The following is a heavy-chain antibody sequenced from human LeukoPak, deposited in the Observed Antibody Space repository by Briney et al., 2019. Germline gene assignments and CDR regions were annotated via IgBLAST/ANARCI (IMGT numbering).Heavy chain of an antibody. CDR3: ARSPKVWFGELEGFDY. D-gene: IGHD3-10*01. CDR2: MNPNSGNT. V-gene: IGHV1-8*03. J-gene: IGHJ4*02. Sequence: ASVKVSCKASGHTFTSYDINWVRQATGQGLEWMGWMNPNSGNTGYAQKFQGRVTITRNTSISTAYMELSSLRSEDTAVYYCARSPKVWFGELEGFDYWGQGTLVTVSS. CDR1: GHTFTSYD.